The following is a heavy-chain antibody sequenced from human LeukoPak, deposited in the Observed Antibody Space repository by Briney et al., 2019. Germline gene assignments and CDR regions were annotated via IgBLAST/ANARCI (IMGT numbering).Heavy chain of an antibody. CDR1: GLTLSDHW. CDR3: VKGGHKLDIQTTHYYYGLDV. CDR2: VESDASRT. V-gene: IGHV3-74*03. J-gene: IGHJ6*02. D-gene: IGHD5-12*01. Sequence: GGSLRLSCVASGLTLSDHWMYWVRQGPSRGLAHVSRVESDASRTTYADSVKGRFTISRDDAKNTMYLQMNSLRVEDTAVYYCVKGGHKLDIQTTHYYYGLDVWGQGTTVAVS.